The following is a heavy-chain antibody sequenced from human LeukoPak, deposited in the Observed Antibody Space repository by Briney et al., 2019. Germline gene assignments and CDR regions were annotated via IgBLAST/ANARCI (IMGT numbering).Heavy chain of an antibody. Sequence: PSETLSLTCTVSGGSISSYYWSWIRQPPGKGLEWIGYISYSGSTNYNPSLNSRVTISVDTSKNQFSLKLTSVTAADTAVYYCGRVFYSSNWNLFDPWGQGTLVTASS. J-gene: IGHJ5*02. D-gene: IGHD6-13*01. CDR1: GGSISSYY. CDR2: ISYSGST. CDR3: GRVFYSSNWNLFDP. V-gene: IGHV4-59*01.